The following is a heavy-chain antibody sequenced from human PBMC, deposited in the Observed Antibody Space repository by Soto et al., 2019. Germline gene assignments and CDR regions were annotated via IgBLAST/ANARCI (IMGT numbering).Heavy chain of an antibody. D-gene: IGHD6-19*01. V-gene: IGHV3-7*01. Sequence: EVQLVESGGGLVQPGGSLRLSCAASGFTFSSYWMSWVRQAPGKGLEWVANIKQDGSEKYYVDSVKGRFPISRDNAKNSLYLQMNSLRAEDKAVYYCAREGEQSDNYYYYYMDVWGKGTTVTVSS. J-gene: IGHJ6*03. CDR1: GFTFSSYW. CDR3: AREGEQSDNYYYYYMDV. CDR2: IKQDGSEK.